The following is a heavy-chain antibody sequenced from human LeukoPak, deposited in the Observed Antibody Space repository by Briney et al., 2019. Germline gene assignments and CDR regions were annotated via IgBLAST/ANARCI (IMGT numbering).Heavy chain of an antibody. Sequence: PGGSLRLSCAASGFNFQIYAMHWVRQAPGKGLEWVAIISYGGDNKYYADSVKGRFTISRDNSKSMLYLQMNGLRPEDTAVYYCSRDGPRDYDILTAFDYWGQGTVVSVSS. V-gene: IGHV3-30*04. CDR2: ISYGGDNK. CDR3: SRDGPRDYDILTAFDY. D-gene: IGHD3-9*01. J-gene: IGHJ4*02. CDR1: GFNFQIYA.